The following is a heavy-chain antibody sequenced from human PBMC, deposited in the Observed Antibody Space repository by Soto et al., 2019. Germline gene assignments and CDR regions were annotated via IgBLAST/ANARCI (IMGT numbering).Heavy chain of an antibody. CDR3: ARGGWDRVAALPGYYYGMDV. CDR2: IIPIFGTA. CDR1: GGTFISYA. Sequence: QVQLVQSGAEVKKPGSSVKVSCKASGGTFISYAISWVRQAPGQGLEWMGGIIPIFGTANYAQKFQGRVTITADKSTSTAYMELSSLRSEDTAVYYCARGGWDRVAALPGYYYGMDVWGQGTTVTVSS. V-gene: IGHV1-69*06. D-gene: IGHD2-15*01. J-gene: IGHJ6*02.